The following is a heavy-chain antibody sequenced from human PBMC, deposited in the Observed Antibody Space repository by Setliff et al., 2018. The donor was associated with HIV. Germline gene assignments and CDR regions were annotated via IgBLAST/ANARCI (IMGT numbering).Heavy chain of an antibody. CDR3: AKGPNFEDAFEI. J-gene: IGHJ3*02. CDR1: GGTFSNYA. Sequence: SVKVSCKASGGTFSNYAFSWVRQAPGQGLEWMGGLIPIVDITKSTQKFRDRVTFTADESTKTAQMELSGLTFEDTAVYYCAKGPNFEDAFEIWGQGTVVTVSS. CDR2: LIPIVDIT. D-gene: IGHD2-8*01. V-gene: IGHV1-69*10.